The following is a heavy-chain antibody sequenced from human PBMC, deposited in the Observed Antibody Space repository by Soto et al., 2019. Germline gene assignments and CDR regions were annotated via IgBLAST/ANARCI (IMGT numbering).Heavy chain of an antibody. Sequence: SVNGSCKAAGGTFSSYAISWVRQAPGQGLEWMGGIIPIFGTANYAQKFQGRVTITADESTSTAYMELSSLRSEDTAVYYCAIPLRTCTSTSCHSGPYSLSGMVLWG. CDR2: IIPIFGTA. CDR1: GGTFSSYA. D-gene: IGHD2-2*01. V-gene: IGHV1-69*13. J-gene: IGHJ6*02. CDR3: AIPLRTCTSTSCHSGPYSLSGMVL.